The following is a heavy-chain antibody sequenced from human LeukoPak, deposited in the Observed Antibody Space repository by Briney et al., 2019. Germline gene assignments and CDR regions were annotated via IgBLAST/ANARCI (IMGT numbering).Heavy chain of an antibody. J-gene: IGHJ4*02. V-gene: IGHV3-21*01. CDR2: ISSSSSYI. D-gene: IGHD1-26*01. Sequence: PGGSLRLSCAASGFTFSSYSMNWVRQAPGKGLEWVSSISSSSSYIYYADSVKGRFTISRDNAKNSLYLQMNSLRAEDTAVYYCARDPRSGSYYVFDYWGQGTLVTVSS. CDR1: GFTFSSYS. CDR3: ARDPRSGSYYVFDY.